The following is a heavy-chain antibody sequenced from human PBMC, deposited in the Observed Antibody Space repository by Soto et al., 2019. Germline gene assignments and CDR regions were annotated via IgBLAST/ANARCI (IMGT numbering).Heavy chain of an antibody. CDR3: VRDRSGSYLEGFDY. CDR2: IKQGGSEK. CDR1: GFTFSSFW. V-gene: IGHV3-7*01. J-gene: IGHJ4*02. D-gene: IGHD1-26*01. Sequence: GGSLRLSCAASGFTFSSFWMTWVRQAPGKGLEWVANIKQGGSEKYYVDSVKGRFTISRDNARNSLFLEMKSLRSEDTAVYSCVRDRSGSYLEGFDYWGQGTLVTVS.